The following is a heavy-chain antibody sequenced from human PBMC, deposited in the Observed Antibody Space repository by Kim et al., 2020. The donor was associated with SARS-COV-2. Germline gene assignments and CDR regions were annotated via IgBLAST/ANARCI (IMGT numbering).Heavy chain of an antibody. Sequence: SETLSLTCTVSGGSISISSYYWGWIRQPPGKGLEWIGSIYYSGSTYYNPSLKSRVTIAVDTSKNQFSLKLSSVTAADTAVYYCARESRIFYDILTGYYQPFDYWGQGTLVTVSS. V-gene: IGHV4-39*07. D-gene: IGHD3-9*01. CDR2: IYYSGST. CDR1: GGSISISSYY. J-gene: IGHJ4*02. CDR3: ARESRIFYDILTGYYQPFDY.